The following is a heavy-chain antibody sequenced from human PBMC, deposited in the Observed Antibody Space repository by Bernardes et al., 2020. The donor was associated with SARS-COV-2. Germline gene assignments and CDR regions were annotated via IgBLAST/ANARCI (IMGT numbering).Heavy chain of an antibody. Sequence: GGSLRLSCVASGFPFTDYYMSWVRQAPGKGLEWLSYTNGRGTYTNYADSVRGRFVISRDNAKNSLYLQMSSLRAEDTAIYYCARGLEQVGMTAWGQGTLVSVSS. D-gene: IGHD3-3*01. CDR1: GFPFTDYY. CDR3: ARGLEQVGMTA. CDR2: TNGRGTYT. J-gene: IGHJ5*02. V-gene: IGHV3-11*05.